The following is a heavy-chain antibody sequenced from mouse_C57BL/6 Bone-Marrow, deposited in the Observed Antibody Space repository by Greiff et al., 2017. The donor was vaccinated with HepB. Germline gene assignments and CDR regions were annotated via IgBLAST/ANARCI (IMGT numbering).Heavy chain of an antibody. CDR2: ICSGGST. CDR1: GFSFTSYG. D-gene: IGHD2-1*01. J-gene: IGHJ3*01. CDR3: AVYGNSFAY. Sequence: VQLQQSGPGLVQPSQSLSISCTVSGFSFTSYGVHWVRQAPGKGLEWLGVICSGGSTDYNAAIISSMNISKDNSKSQAFLKMNSLQADDTAIYYCAVYGNSFAYWGQGTLVTVSA. V-gene: IGHV2-2*01.